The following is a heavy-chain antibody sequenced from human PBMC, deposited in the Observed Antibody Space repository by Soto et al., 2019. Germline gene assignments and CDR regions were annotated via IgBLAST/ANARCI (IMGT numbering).Heavy chain of an antibody. D-gene: IGHD3-10*01. CDR1: GGSISSSNW. J-gene: IGHJ2*01. CDR2: IYHSGST. CDR3: ARGEGVLLWFGESPGYFDL. Sequence: QVQLQESGPGLVKPSGTLSLTCAVSGGSISSSNWWSWVRQPPGKGLEWIGEIYHSGSTNYTPSPSRQVTLSVDKSKTQSSLRLSSVPAAVTAVYYCARGEGVLLWFGESPGYFDLWGRGTLVTVSS. V-gene: IGHV4-4*02.